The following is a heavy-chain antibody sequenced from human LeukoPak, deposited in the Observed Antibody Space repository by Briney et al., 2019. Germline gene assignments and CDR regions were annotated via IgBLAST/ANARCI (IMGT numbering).Heavy chain of an antibody. J-gene: IGHJ4*02. CDR2: IWYDGSNK. Sequence: GGSLRLSCAASGFTFSSYGMRWVRQAPGKGLEWVAVIWYDGSNKYYADSVKGRFTISRDNSKNTLYLQMNSLRAEDTAVYYCARETTKEYYFDYWGQGTLVTVSS. V-gene: IGHV3-33*01. D-gene: IGHD1-7*01. CDR3: ARETTKEYYFDY. CDR1: GFTFSSYG.